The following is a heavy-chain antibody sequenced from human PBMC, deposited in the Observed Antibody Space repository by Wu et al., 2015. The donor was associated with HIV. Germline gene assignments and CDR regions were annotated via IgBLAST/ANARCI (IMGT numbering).Heavy chain of an antibody. J-gene: IGHJ6*02. D-gene: IGHD7-27*01. V-gene: IGHV1-18*01. Sequence: QVQLVQSGAEVKKPGASVKVSCKASGYTFTSYGIVWVRQAPGQGLEWMGWISGYNGNTNYAQSFQGRVSMTTDTSTKTAYMELRSLRSDDTAVYYCARVGNGYKYYYGMDVWGQGTTVTVSS. CDR2: ISGYNGNT. CDR1: GYTFTSYG. CDR3: ARVGNGYKYYYGMDV.